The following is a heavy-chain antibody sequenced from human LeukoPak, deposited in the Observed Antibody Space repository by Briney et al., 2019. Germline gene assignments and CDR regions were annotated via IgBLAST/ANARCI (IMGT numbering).Heavy chain of an antibody. Sequence: SETLSLTCTVSGGSITNCCWGWIRQPAGRGLDWIGRISSTGNTAYSPSLQSRVTMSVDTSKNQFSLKLNSVIAADTAVDYCARVPPSYSDSSKIYYYYYVDVWGKGTPVTVSS. J-gene: IGHJ6*03. CDR3: ARVPPSYSDSSKIYYYYYVDV. D-gene: IGHD1-26*01. V-gene: IGHV4-4*07. CDR2: ISSTGNT. CDR1: GGSITNCC.